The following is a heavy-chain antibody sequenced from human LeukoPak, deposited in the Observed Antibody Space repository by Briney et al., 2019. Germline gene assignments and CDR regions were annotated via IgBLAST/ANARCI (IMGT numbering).Heavy chain of an antibody. CDR3: ARHNIRDSSSSFTP. D-gene: IGHD6-13*01. CDR1: GGSISSYY. J-gene: IGHJ5*02. Sequence: SETLSLTCTVRGGSISSYYWSWIRQPPGKGLEWIGYIYYSGSTNYNPSLKSRVTISVDTSKNQFSLKLSSVTAADTAVCYCARHNIRDSSSSFTPWGQGTLVTVSS. V-gene: IGHV4-59*08. CDR2: IYYSGST.